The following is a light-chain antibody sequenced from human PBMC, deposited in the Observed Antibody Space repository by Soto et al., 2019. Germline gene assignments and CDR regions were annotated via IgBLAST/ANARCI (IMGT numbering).Light chain of an antibody. J-gene: IGLJ1*01. V-gene: IGLV2-14*01. CDR1: SSDVGRYNY. CDR3: NSYAGTSYV. Sequence: QPALTQPASVSGSPGQSITISCTGTSSDVGRYNYVSWYQQFPGKAPKLIIYGVSNRPSGVSSRFSGSKSGNTASLTISGLQTEDEADYYCNSYAGTSYVFGTGTKVTVL. CDR2: GVS.